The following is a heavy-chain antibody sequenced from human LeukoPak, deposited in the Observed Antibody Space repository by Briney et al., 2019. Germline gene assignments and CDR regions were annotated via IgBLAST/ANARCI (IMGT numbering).Heavy chain of an antibody. CDR3: AKTYSSSRAHYYYYYYMDV. CDR2: ISGSGGSP. D-gene: IGHD6-13*01. CDR1: GFTFSNYG. J-gene: IGHJ6*03. Sequence: GGTLRLSCAASGFTFSNYGMNWVRQAPGKGLEWVSAISGSGGSPYYADSVKGRFTISRDSSKNTLYLQMNSLRAEDTAVYYCAKTYSSSRAHYYYYYYMDVWGKGTTVTISS. V-gene: IGHV3-23*01.